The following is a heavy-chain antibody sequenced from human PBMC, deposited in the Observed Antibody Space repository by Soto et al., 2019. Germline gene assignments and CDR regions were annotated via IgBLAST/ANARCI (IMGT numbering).Heavy chain of an antibody. V-gene: IGHV3-48*01. D-gene: IGHD3-10*01. Sequence: EVQLVESGGGLVQPGGSPRLSCAASGFTFSSYSMNWVRQAPGKGLEWVSYISSSSSTIYYADSVKGRFTISRDNAKNSLYLQMNSLRAEDTAVYYCARAGGWELPPGWGQGTLVTVSS. J-gene: IGHJ4*02. CDR2: ISSSSSTI. CDR1: GFTFSSYS. CDR3: ARAGGWELPPG.